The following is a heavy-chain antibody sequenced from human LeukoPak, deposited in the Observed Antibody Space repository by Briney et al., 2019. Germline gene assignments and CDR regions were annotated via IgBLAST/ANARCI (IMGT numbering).Heavy chain of an antibody. CDR1: GFTFSSYG. D-gene: IGHD3-22*01. J-gene: IGHJ4*02. CDR2: ICDDRSNK. V-gene: IGHV3-33*06. CDR3: AKEGVGPDYDSSVY. Sequence: PGRSLRPSCAASGFTFSSYGMHWVRQAPGNGLEWVVVICDDRSNKYYADPVKGRFTNSRANSTNTLYQKMNSLRAEDTAVYYCAKEGVGPDYDSSVYWGQGTLFTVSS.